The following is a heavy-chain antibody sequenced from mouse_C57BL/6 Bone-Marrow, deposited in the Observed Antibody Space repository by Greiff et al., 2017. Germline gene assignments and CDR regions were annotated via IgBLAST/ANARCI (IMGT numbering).Heavy chain of an antibody. V-gene: IGHV1-7*01. Sequence: QVQLQQSGAELAKPGASVKLSCKASGYTFTSYWMHWVKQRPGQGLEWIGYINPSSGYTKYNQKFKDKATLTADKSSSTAYMQLGSLTYEDSAVYYGAGDSSVRYYFDYWGQGTTLTVSS. CDR3: AGDSSVRYYFDY. CDR1: GYTFTSYW. J-gene: IGHJ2*01. CDR2: INPSSGYT. D-gene: IGHD3-2*02.